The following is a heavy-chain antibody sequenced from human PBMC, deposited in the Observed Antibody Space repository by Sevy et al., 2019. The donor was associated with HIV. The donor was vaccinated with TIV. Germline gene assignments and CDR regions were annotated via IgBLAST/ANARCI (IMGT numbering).Heavy chain of an antibody. J-gene: IGHJ5*02. CDR1: GFTFSSYS. D-gene: IGHD3-3*01. CDR2: ISSSSSYI. Sequence: GGSLRLSCAASGFTFSSYSMNWVRQAPGKGLEWVSSISSSSSYIYYADSVKGRFTISRDNAKNSLYLQMNSLRAEDTAVSSCARSRVPGRLLITITRPDWFDPWGQGTLVTVSS. V-gene: IGHV3-21*01. CDR3: ARSRVPGRLLITITRPDWFDP.